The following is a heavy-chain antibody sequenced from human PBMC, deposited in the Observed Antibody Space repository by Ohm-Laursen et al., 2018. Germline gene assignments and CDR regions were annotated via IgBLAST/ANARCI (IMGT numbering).Heavy chain of an antibody. J-gene: IGHJ6*02. V-gene: IGHV4-61*01. Sequence: SETLSLTCTVSGGSVSSGSYYWYWIRKPPGKGLEWIGYIYYSGCTNYNPSLKSRVTVSVDMSKNQFSLKLSSVTAADTAVYYCARVRVGYYDSSGNALGYYYYGMDVWGQGTTVTVSS. CDR2: IYYSGCT. D-gene: IGHD3-22*01. CDR3: ARVRVGYYDSSGNALGYYYYGMDV. CDR1: GGSVSSGSYY.